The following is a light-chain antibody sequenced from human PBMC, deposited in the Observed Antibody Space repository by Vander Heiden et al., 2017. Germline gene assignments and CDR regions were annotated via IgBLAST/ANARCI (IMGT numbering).Light chain of an antibody. V-gene: IGKV1-5*03. CDR1: QSISSW. CDR2: KAS. Sequence: DIQMTQSPSTLSASVGDRVTITCRASQSISSWLAWYQQKPGKAPKLLIYKASSLESGVPSRFSGSGSGTEFTLTISSLQPDHFATYYCQQDNSYSGTFGQRTKVEIK. J-gene: IGKJ1*01. CDR3: QQDNSYSGT.